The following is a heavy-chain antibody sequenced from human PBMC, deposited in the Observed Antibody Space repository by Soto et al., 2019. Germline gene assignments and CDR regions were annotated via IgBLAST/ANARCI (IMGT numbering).Heavy chain of an antibody. V-gene: IGHV4-31*03. J-gene: IGHJ6*02. CDR1: GGSISSGGYY. CDR2: IYYSGST. D-gene: IGHD2-2*03. Sequence: PSETLSLTCTVSGGSISSGGYYWSWIRQHPGKGLEWIGYIYYSGSTYYNPSLKSRVTISVDTSKNQFSLKLSSVTAADTAVYYCARGAGYCISTSCLYYYGMDVWGQGTTVTVSS. CDR3: ARGAGYCISTSCLYYYGMDV.